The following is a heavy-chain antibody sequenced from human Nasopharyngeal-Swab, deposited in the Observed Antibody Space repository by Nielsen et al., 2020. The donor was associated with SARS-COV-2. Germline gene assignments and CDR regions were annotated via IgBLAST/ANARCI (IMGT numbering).Heavy chain of an antibody. J-gene: IGHJ4*02. Sequence: GESLKISCTAPGFTFSSYSMNWVRQAPGKGLEWVSSISNSGSYKHCADSVKGRFTISRDNARNSLYLQMNSLRAEDTAVYYCARDRIVGATDFDYWGQGTLVTVSS. D-gene: IGHD1-26*01. CDR3: ARDRIVGATDFDY. CDR2: ISNSGSYK. V-gene: IGHV3-21*01. CDR1: GFTFSSYS.